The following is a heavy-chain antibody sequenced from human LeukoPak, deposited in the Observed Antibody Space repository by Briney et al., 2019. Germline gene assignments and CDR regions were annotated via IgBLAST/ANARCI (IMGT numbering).Heavy chain of an antibody. CDR2: ISSYNGNT. J-gene: IGHJ4*02. V-gene: IGHV1-18*01. Sequence: ASVKVSCKASGYTFTSYGISWVRQAPGQGLEWMGWISSYNGNTNYAQTLQGRVTMTTDTSTSTAYMELRSLRSDDTAVYYCARPGTGPGYFDYWGQGTLVTVSS. CDR1: GYTFTSYG. D-gene: IGHD3-10*01. CDR3: ARPGTGPGYFDY.